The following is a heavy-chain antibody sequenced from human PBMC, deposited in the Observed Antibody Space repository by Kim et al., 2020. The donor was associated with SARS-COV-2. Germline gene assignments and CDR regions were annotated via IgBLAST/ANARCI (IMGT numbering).Heavy chain of an antibody. J-gene: IGHJ4*02. CDR1: GYTFTSYG. Sequence: ASVKVSCKASGYTFTSYGISWVRQAPGQGLEWMGWISAYNGNTNYAQKLQGRVTMTTDTSTSTAYMELRSLRSDDTAVYYCARDGINYGSGSFPPTFDYWGQGTLVPVSS. CDR2: ISAYNGNT. D-gene: IGHD3-10*01. CDR3: ARDGINYGSGSFPPTFDY. V-gene: IGHV1-18*04.